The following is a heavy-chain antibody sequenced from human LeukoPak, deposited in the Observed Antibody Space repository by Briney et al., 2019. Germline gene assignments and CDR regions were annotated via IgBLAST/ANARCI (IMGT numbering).Heavy chain of an antibody. V-gene: IGHV1-8*01. Sequence: ASVKVSCKASGYTFTSYDINWVRQATGPGLEWMGWMNPNSGNTGCAQKFQGRVTMTRNTSISTAYMELSSLRSEDTAVYYCARGHSSSWYEHWGQGTLVTVSS. CDR3: ARGHSSSWYEH. CDR2: MNPNSGNT. CDR1: GYTFTSYD. J-gene: IGHJ1*01. D-gene: IGHD6-13*01.